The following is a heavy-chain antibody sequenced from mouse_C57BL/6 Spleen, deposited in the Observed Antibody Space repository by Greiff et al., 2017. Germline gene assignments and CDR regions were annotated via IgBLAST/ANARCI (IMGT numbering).Heavy chain of an antibody. CDR1: GYAFSSSW. V-gene: IGHV1-82*01. CDR3: ARSEYDYDAMDY. D-gene: IGHD2-10*02. J-gene: IGHJ4*01. CDR2: IYPGDGDT. Sequence: VKLMESGPELVKPGASVKISCKASGYAFSSSWMNWVKQRPGKGLEWIGRIYPGDGDTNYNGKFKGKATLTADKSSSTAYMQLSSLTSEDSAVYFCARSEYDYDAMDYWGQGTSVTVSS.